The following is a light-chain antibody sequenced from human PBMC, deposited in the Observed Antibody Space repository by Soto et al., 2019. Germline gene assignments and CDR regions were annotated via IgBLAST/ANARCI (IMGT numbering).Light chain of an antibody. CDR3: CSYAGNYTLL. CDR1: SXDVGIYNY. J-gene: IGLJ2*01. V-gene: IGLV2-11*01. Sequence: QSVLTQPRSVSGSPGQSVTVSCTGTSXDVGIYNYVSWYQQRPGTAPKVMIYDVTKRPSGVPDRFSGSKSANTASLTISGLQADDEADYYCCSYAGNYTLLFGGGTKVTVL. CDR2: DVT.